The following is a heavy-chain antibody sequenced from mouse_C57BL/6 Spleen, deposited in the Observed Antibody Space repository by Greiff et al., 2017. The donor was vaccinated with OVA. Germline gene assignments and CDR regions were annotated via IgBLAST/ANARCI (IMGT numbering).Heavy chain of an antibody. Sequence: VQLKESGPGLVKPSQSLSLTCSVTGYSITSGYYWNWIRQFPGNKLEWMGYISYDGSNNYNPSLKNRISITRDTSKNQFFLKLNSVTTEDTATYYCAREGNSWYFDVWGTGTTVTVSS. CDR3: AREGNSWYFDV. V-gene: IGHV3-6*01. CDR2: ISYDGSN. CDR1: GYSITSGYY. J-gene: IGHJ1*03.